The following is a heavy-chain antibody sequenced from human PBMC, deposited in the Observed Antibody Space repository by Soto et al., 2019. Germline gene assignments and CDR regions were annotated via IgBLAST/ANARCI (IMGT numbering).Heavy chain of an antibody. Sequence: SETLSLTCTVSGGSVSSGSYYWSWIRQPPGKGLEWIGYIYYSGSTSYNPSLKSRVTISVDTSKNQFSLKLSSVTAADTAVYFCARAEKTSRGITMVRGLITPFDYWGQGTLVTVSS. CDR3: ARAEKTSRGITMVRGLITPFDY. J-gene: IGHJ4*02. V-gene: IGHV4-61*01. CDR1: GGSVSSGSYY. CDR2: IYYSGST. D-gene: IGHD3-10*01.